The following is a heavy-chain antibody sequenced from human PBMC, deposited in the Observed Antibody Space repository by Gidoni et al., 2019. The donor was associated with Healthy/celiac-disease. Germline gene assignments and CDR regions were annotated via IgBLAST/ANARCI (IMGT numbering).Heavy chain of an antibody. V-gene: IGHV3-33*01. CDR3: ARDSGIAVAGPRYYFDY. J-gene: IGHJ4*02. CDR2: IWYDGSNK. Sequence: LVWVAVIWYDGSNKYYADSVKGRFTISRDNSKNTLYLQMNSLRAEDTAVYYCARDSGIAVAGPRYYFDYWGQGTLVTVSS. D-gene: IGHD6-19*01.